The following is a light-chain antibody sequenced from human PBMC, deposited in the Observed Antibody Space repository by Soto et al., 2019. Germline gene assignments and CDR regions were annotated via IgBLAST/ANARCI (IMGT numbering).Light chain of an antibody. Sequence: ILLTQSPGTLSLSPGQRATLSCRTRETVSEDQLAWYQQKPGQAPRLVIFAVSIRAPGIPDRFSGSGSGTDFTLTINRLEREDFAVYYCQQYGSSRWTFGQGTKVDI. J-gene: IGKJ1*01. V-gene: IGKV3-20*01. CDR3: QQYGSSRWT. CDR2: AVS. CDR1: ETVSEDQ.